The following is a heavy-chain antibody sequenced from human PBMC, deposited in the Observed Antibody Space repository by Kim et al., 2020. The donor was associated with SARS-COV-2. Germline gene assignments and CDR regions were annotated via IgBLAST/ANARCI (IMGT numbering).Heavy chain of an antibody. D-gene: IGHD4-4*01. Sequence: YSPSFQGQVTISADKSISTAYLQWSSLKASDTAMYYCARQSPVTTYYFDYWGQGTLVTVSS. J-gene: IGHJ4*02. CDR3: ARQSPVTTYYFDY. V-gene: IGHV5-51*01.